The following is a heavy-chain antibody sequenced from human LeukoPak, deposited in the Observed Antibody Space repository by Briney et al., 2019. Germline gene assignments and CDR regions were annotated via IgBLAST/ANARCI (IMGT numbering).Heavy chain of an antibody. D-gene: IGHD1-26*01. J-gene: IGHJ4*02. V-gene: IGHV3-7*03. CDR3: AARSSGNPYF. CDR1: GFTFSSYW. CDR2: IKQDGSEK. Sequence: QPGGSLRLSCAASGFTFSSYWMSWVRQAPGKGLEWVAIIKQDGSEKYYVDSVKGRFTISGDNAENSLYLQMNSLRVEDTAVYYCAARSSGNPYFWGQGTLVTVSS.